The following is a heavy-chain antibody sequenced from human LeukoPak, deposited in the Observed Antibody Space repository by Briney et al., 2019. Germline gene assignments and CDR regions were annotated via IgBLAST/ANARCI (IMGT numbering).Heavy chain of an antibody. CDR3: ARDPIFYDYVWGSYRRRYYFDY. Sequence: GASVKVSCKASGYTFTSYYMHWVRQAPGQGLEWMGIINPSGGSTSYAQKLQGRVTMTTDTSTSTAYMELRSLRSDDTAVYYCARDPIFYDYVWGSYRRRYYFDYWGQGTLVTVSS. CDR1: GYTFTSYY. D-gene: IGHD3-16*02. J-gene: IGHJ4*02. CDR2: INPSGGST. V-gene: IGHV1-46*01.